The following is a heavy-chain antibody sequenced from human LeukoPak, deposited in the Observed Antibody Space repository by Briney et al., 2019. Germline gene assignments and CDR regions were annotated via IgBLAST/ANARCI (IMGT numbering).Heavy chain of an antibody. CDR3: ARDLQNYYDSSGYYYRSWFDP. Sequence: SETLSLTCTVSGGSISSHYWSWIRQPPGKGREWIGYIYYSGSTNYNPSLKSRVTISVDTSKNPFSLKLSSVTAADTGVYYCARDLQNYYDSSGYYYRSWFDPWGQGTLVTVSS. CDR2: IYYSGST. J-gene: IGHJ5*02. V-gene: IGHV4-59*11. D-gene: IGHD3-22*01. CDR1: GGSISSHY.